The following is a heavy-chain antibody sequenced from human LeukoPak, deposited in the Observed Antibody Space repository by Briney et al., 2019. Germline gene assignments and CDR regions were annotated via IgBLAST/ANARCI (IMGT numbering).Heavy chain of an antibody. CDR3: ARPGWITGTTDY. J-gene: IGHJ4*02. CDR1: GGSIRRSGYY. V-gene: IGHV4-39*01. D-gene: IGHD1-20*01. CDR2: IYYSGTT. Sequence: SETLSLTCTVSGGSIRRSGYYWGWIRQPPGKGLEWIGSIYYSGTTYYNPSLKSRVTISVDTSKNQFSLKLSSVTAADTAVYYCARPGWITGTTDYWGQGTLVTVSS.